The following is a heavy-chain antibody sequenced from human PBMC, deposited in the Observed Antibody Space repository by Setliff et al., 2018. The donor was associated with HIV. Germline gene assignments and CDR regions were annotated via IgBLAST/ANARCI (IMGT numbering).Heavy chain of an antibody. J-gene: IGHJ4*02. V-gene: IGHV3-74*03. D-gene: IGHD2-15*01. CDR2: IYGDGTIT. Sequence: GGSLRLSCTASGFTFSRSWMHWVRQAPGKGLVWVSRIYGDGTITAYADSVKGRFTISRDNAKGTLYLQMNSLRAEDTAVYSCARARGGNSEWSYWGQGTLVTVSS. CDR1: GFTFSRSW. CDR3: ARARGGNSEWSY.